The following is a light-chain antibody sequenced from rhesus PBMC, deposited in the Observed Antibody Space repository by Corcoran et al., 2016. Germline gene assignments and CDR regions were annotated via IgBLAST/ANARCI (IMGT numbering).Light chain of an antibody. V-gene: IGKV1-69*01. CDR1: QGISNW. CDR3: QQHDNSPLT. Sequence: DIQMTQSPSSLSASVGDRVTITCRASQGISNWLAWYQQKPGKAPKLLINRASKLETGGPSRFSGRGSGTDFTLTISSLRPEDIATYYCQQHDNSPLTFGGGTKVEIK. J-gene: IGKJ4*01. CDR2: RAS.